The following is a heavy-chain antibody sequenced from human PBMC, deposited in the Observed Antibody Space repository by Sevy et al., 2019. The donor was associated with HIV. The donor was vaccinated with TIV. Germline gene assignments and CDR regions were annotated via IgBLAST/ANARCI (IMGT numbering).Heavy chain of an antibody. Sequence: SETLSLTCTVSGGSISSSSYYWGWIRQPPGKGLEWIGSIYYSGNTYYNPSLKSRVTISVDTSKNQFSLNLSSVTAADRVVYYCARRASFVGVIASPLYYFDYWGQGTLVTVSS. D-gene: IGHD3-16*02. V-gene: IGHV4-39*01. CDR2: IYYSGNT. CDR3: ARRASFVGVIASPLYYFDY. J-gene: IGHJ4*02. CDR1: GGSISSSSYY.